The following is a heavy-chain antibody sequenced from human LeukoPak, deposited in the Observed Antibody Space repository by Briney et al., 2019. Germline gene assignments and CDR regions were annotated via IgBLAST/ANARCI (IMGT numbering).Heavy chain of an antibody. Sequence: GGSLRLSCAASGFTFSDYYMSWIRQAPGKGLEGVSYISSSGSTIYYADSVKGRFTISRDNAKNSLYLQMNSLRAEDTAVYYCGMATSFDGTDYWGQGTLVTVSS. CDR2: ISSSGSTI. D-gene: IGHD5-24*01. V-gene: IGHV3-11*01. J-gene: IGHJ4*02. CDR3: GMATSFDGTDY. CDR1: GFTFSDYY.